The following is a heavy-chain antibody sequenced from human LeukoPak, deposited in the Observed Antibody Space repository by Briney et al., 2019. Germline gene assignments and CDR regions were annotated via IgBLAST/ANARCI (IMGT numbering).Heavy chain of an antibody. CDR1: GGSISSYY. CDR3: ARGLAAGRFDP. Sequence: SETLSLTCTVSGGSISSYYWSWIRQPPGKGLEWIGYIYYSGSTNYNPSLKSRVTISVDTSKNQFSLKLSSVTAADTAVYYCARGLAAGRFDPWGQGTLVTVSS. V-gene: IGHV4-59*01. CDR2: IYYSGST. D-gene: IGHD6-13*01. J-gene: IGHJ5*02.